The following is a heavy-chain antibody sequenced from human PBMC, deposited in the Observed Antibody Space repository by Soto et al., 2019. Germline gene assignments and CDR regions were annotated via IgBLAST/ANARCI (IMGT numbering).Heavy chain of an antibody. J-gene: IGHJ5*02. CDR1: GSSFTSYV. V-gene: IGHV3-23*01. D-gene: IGHD6-13*01. Sequence: GSLRLSCEASGSSFTSYVITWVRQAPGKVLEWVSAISGSGSSPYYADSVKGRFTTSRDISKNMVYQQMNSLRAEDTAVYDCAKYEYGLSSIAWYREGWFDPWGQGTQVTVSS. CDR2: ISGSGSSP. CDR3: AKYEYGLSSIAWYREGWFDP.